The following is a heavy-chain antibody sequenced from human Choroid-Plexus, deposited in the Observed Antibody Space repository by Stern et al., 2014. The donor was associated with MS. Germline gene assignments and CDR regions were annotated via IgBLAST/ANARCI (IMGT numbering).Heavy chain of an antibody. Sequence: QMQLVQSGGGVAQPGRPLILSCEASGFTFRNFGMHWVRQAPGKGLEWVALISYDGSDKYYADSVKGRFAIFRDNSKNTLYMHMNSLRAEDTAVYYCAKDRQWSTYFFDYWGQGSLVTVSS. D-gene: IGHD2-15*01. J-gene: IGHJ4*02. CDR1: GFTFRNFG. CDR2: ISYDGSDK. CDR3: AKDRQWSTYFFDY. V-gene: IGHV3-30*18.